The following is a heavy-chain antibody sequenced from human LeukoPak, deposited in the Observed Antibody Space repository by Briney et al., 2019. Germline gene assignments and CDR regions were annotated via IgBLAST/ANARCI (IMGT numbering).Heavy chain of an antibody. CDR1: GFTFSSYW. Sequence: PGGSLRLSCAASGFTFSSYWMHWVRQAPGKGLVWVSRINSDGSSISYADSVKGRFTISRDNAKNTLYLQMNSLRAEDTAVYYCAREGYYYYYMDVWGKGTTVTVSS. V-gene: IGHV3-74*01. J-gene: IGHJ6*03. CDR2: INSDGSSI. CDR3: AREGYYYYYMDV.